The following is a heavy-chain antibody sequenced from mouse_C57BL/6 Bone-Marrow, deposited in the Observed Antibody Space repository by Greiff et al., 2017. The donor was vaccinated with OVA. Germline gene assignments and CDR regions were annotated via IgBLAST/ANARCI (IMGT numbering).Heavy chain of an antibody. J-gene: IGHJ1*03. D-gene: IGHD1-1*01. CDR2: IYPRSGST. CDR1: GYTFTSYG. V-gene: IGHV1-81*01. Sequence: QVQLQQSGAELARPGASVKLSCKASGYTFTSYGISWVKQRTGQGLEWIGEIYPRSGSTYYNEKFKGKATLTADKSSSTAYMELRSLTSEDSAVYFCARWLLLPGYFDVWGTGTTVTVSS. CDR3: ARWLLLPGYFDV.